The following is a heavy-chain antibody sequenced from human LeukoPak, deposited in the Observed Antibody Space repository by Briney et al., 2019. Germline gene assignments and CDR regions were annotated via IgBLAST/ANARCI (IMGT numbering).Heavy chain of an antibody. V-gene: IGHV1-2*02. CDR1: GYTFSGYY. J-gene: IGHJ4*02. CDR3: ARDYQTEAPDY. Sequence: ASVKASCTASGYTFSGYYIHWVRQGPGQGLEWMGWINPNSGVTDYAQKFQGRVTMTRDTSISTAYMELSRLSSDDTAVYYCARDYQTEAPDYWGQGTLVTVSS. CDR2: INPNSGVT.